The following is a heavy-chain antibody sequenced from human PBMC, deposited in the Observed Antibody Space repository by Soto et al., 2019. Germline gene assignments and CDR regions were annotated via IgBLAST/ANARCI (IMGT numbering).Heavy chain of an antibody. J-gene: IGHJ3*01. V-gene: IGHV3-30*18. CDR1: GFSFSGYG. Sequence: QVPLVESGGGVVQPGRSLRLSCAASGFSFSGYGMHWVRQAPGKGPEWVAVISYDGSDKYYVDSVKGRFTISRDNSKNTLYLQMNSLRTEDTAVYYCVKGTRPYDSGGFTLWGQGTMVTVSS. CDR2: ISYDGSDK. D-gene: IGHD3-22*01. CDR3: VKGTRPYDSGGFTL.